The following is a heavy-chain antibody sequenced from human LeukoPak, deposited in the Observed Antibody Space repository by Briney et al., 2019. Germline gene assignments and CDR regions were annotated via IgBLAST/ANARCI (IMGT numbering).Heavy chain of an antibody. CDR2: ISSSGNNA. CDR3: AKDIQLST. CDR1: GFTFRDAA. Sequence: GGSLRLSCAVSGFTFRDAAMTWVRQAPGKGLEWVSLISSSGNNAYYAGSVKGRFTISRDNSKNTLSLQMNSLRVEDTAIYYCAKDIQLSTWGLGTMVTVSS. V-gene: IGHV3-23*01. D-gene: IGHD5-24*01. J-gene: IGHJ3*01.